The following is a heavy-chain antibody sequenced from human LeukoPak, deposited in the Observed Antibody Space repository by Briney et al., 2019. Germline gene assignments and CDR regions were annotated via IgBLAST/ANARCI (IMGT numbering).Heavy chain of an antibody. CDR1: GFTFSSYA. Sequence: GGSLRLSCAASGFTFSSYAMSWVRQAPGKGLEWVSTISGSGGGTYYADSVKGRFTISRDNSKNTLYLQMNGLRAEDTAVYYCAKEPKVCGGDCYYFDYWGQGTLVTVSS. J-gene: IGHJ4*02. CDR3: AKEPKVCGGDCYYFDY. D-gene: IGHD2-21*01. CDR2: ISGSGGGT. V-gene: IGHV3-23*01.